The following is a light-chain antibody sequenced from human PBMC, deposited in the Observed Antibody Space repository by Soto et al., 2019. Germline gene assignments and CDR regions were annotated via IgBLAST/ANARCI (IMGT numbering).Light chain of an antibody. CDR2: TAS. CDR1: QAISNY. CDR3: QQHSRYPRT. V-gene: IGKV1-9*01. J-gene: IGKJ4*01. Sequence: DIQITQSPSALSASVGDTVTITCRASQAISNYLAWYQQKPGKAPNILIYTASTLQSGVPSRFSGSGSETEFSLTIRALQPEDFATYYCQQHSRYPRTFGGGTKVDIK.